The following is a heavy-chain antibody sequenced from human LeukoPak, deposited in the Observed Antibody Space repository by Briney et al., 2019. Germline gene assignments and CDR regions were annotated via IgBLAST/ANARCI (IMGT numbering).Heavy chain of an antibody. CDR3: AKDFGPEGGIAAAATPFAY. CDR2: ISWNSGSI. CDR1: GFTFDDYA. V-gene: IGHV3-9*03. J-gene: IGHJ4*02. D-gene: IGHD6-13*01. Sequence: PGRSLRLSCAPSGFTFDDYAMHWVRQAPGKGLEWVSGISWNSGSIGYADSVKGRFTISRDNAKNSLYLQMNSLRAEDMALYYCAKDFGPEGGIAAAATPFAYWGQGTLVTVSS.